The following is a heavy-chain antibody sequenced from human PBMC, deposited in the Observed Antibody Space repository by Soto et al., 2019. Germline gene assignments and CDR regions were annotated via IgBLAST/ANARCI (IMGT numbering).Heavy chain of an antibody. Sequence: QVQLVQSGAEVKKPGASVKVSCKASGYTFTGYDVNWVRQATGQGLEWMGWMNPNTGNTGYAQKFQGRVTMTMKTAISTAYMELSSLGYEDTAVYYCARAIGHLSRNDHWGQGTLVTVFS. CDR2: MNPNTGNT. J-gene: IGHJ4*02. CDR3: ARAIGHLSRNDH. D-gene: IGHD3-16*01. V-gene: IGHV1-8*01. CDR1: GYTFTGYD.